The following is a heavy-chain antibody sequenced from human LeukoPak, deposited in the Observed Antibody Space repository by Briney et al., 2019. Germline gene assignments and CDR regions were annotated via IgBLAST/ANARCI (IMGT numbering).Heavy chain of an antibody. J-gene: IGHJ4*02. D-gene: IGHD3-9*01. CDR2: IIPIFGTT. CDR3: ARVTGRHFDWLPYFDY. Sequence: SVKVSCKASGGTFNSYAISWVRQAPGQGLEWMGGIIPIFGTTNYARKFRGRVTLTADKSTRTAYMQLSRLRSDDTAVYYCARVTGRHFDWLPYFDYWGQGTLATVSS. V-gene: IGHV1-69*06. CDR1: GGTFNSYA.